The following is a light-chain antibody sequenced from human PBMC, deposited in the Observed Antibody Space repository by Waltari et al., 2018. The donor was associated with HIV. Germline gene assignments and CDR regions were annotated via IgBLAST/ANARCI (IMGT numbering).Light chain of an antibody. CDR2: DVN. Sequence: QSALTQPRSMSGSPGQSVTLPCHGTSINVGGHNYASWYQQHPGKAPQLMIFDVNKRPSGVPDRFSGSKSGNTASLTISGLQAEDEADYYCCSYADKYTWVFGGGTKLAVL. V-gene: IGLV2-11*01. CDR1: SINVGGHNY. CDR3: CSYADKYTWV. J-gene: IGLJ3*02.